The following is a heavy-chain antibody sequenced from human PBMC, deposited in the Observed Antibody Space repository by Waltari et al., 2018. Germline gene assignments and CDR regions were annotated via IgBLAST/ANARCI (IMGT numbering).Heavy chain of an antibody. D-gene: IGHD4-4*01. CDR1: GYSFTSYA. CDR3: ARGDYSNYELDY. CDR2: INAGKGNT. V-gene: IGHV1-3*01. J-gene: IGHJ4*02. Sequence: QVQLVQSGAEAKKPGASAKVSCKASGYSFTSYAMHWVRQAPGRRLEWMGWINAGKGNTKYLQKFQGRVTITRDTSASTAYMELSSVRSKDTAVHYCARGDYSNYELDYWGQGTLVTVSS.